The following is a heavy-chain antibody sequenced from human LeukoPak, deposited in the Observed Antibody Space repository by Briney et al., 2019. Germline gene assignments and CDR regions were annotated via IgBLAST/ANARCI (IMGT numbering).Heavy chain of an antibody. CDR2: IYYSGST. CDR3: ASSTLYRFAGWFDP. D-gene: IGHD1-26*01. V-gene: IGHV4-59*01. J-gene: IGHJ5*02. Sequence: PSETLSLTCTVSGGSISSYYWSWIRQPPGKGLEWIGYIYYSGSTNYNPSLKSRVTISVDTSKNQFSLKLSSVTAADTAVYYCASSTLYRFAGWFDPWGQGTLVTVSS. CDR1: GGSISSYY.